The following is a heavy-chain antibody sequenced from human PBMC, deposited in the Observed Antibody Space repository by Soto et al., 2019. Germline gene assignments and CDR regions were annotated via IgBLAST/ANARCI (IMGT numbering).Heavy chain of an antibody. V-gene: IGHV4-30-4*01. Sequence: SETLSLTCRVSGGSIDSANYYWTWIRQLPGKGPEWIGNIYYSGTTFYNPSLKSRLTISIDTSRNQFSLQLTCVTAADTAVYFCARDQGYRDFFSASHYYYPMDIWGQGTTVTVSS. CDR3: ARDQGYRDFFSASHYYYPMDI. CDR1: GGSIDSANYY. D-gene: IGHD3-3*01. J-gene: IGHJ6*02. CDR2: IYYSGTT.